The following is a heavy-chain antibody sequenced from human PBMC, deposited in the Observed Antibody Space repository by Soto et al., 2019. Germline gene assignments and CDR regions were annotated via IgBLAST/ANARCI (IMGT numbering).Heavy chain of an antibody. Sequence: ASVKVSCKASGSTFTSSAVQWVRQARGQRLEWIGWIVVGSGNTNYAQKFQERVTITRDMSTSTAYMELSSLRSEDTAVYYCAAPSITGTTRYYYYGMDVWGQGTTVTVSS. CDR3: AAPSITGTTRYYYYGMDV. V-gene: IGHV1-58*01. CDR1: GSTFTSSA. J-gene: IGHJ6*02. CDR2: IVVGSGNT. D-gene: IGHD1-7*01.